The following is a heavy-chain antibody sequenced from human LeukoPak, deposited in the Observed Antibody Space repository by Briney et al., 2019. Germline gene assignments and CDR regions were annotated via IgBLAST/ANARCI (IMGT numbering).Heavy chain of an antibody. J-gene: IGHJ4*02. V-gene: IGHV1-46*01. CDR3: ARAENTLFLRFDY. Sequence: ASVKVSCKASGYTFTSYYMHWVRQAPGQGLEWMGIINRSGGSTSYGQRFQRRVNMNRDTSTRTVYMELSSLRSEDTAVYYCARAENTLFLRFDYWGQGTLVTVPS. CDR1: GYTFTSYY. CDR2: INRSGGST.